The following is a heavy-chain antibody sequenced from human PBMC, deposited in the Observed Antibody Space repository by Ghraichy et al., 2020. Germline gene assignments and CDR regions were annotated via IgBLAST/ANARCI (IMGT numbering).Heavy chain of an antibody. CDR2: TIPIFYTP. D-gene: IGHD2-2*01. Sequence: NISCNVSGGTFSSYTINWVRQAPGQGLEWMGGTIPIFYTPNYAQNFQGRVTITADESTSTAYMELSSLRSEDTAVYYCARGTKGSPDCSSISCYYYGLDVWGQGTTVTVSS. CDR3: ARGTKGSPDCSSISCYYYGLDV. CDR1: GGTFSSYT. V-gene: IGHV1-69*01. J-gene: IGHJ6*02.